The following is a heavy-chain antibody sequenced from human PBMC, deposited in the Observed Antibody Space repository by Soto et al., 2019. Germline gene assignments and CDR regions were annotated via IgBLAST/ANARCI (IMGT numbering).Heavy chain of an antibody. CDR3: AKMVRGVIYYYYGVDV. CDR1: GGTFSSYA. CDR2: IIPIFGTA. J-gene: IGHJ6*02. Sequence: AASVKVSCKASGGTFSSYAISWVRQAPGQGLEWMGGIIPIFGTANYAQKFQGRVTITADESTSTAYMELSSLRSEDTAVYYCAKMVRGVIYYYYGVDVWGQGTTVTVSS. D-gene: IGHD3-10*01. V-gene: IGHV1-69*13.